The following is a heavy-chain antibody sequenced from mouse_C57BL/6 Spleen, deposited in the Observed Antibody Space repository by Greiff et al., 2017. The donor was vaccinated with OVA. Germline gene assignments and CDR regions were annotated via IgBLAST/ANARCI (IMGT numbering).Heavy chain of an antibody. D-gene: IGHD1-1*02. CDR2: IWSDGST. Sequence: VNVVESGPGLVAPSQSLSITCTVSGFSLTSYGVHWVRQPPGKGLEWLVVIWSDGSTTYNSALKSSLSISKDNSKSQVFLKMNSLQTDDTAMYYCARHGGGYFDVWGTGTTVTVSS. J-gene: IGHJ1*03. CDR3: ARHGGGYFDV. V-gene: IGHV2-6-1*01. CDR1: GFSLTSYG.